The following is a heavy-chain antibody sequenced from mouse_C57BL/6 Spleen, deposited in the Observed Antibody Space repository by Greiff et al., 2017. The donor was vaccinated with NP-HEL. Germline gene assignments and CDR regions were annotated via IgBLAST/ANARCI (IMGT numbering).Heavy chain of an antibody. J-gene: IGHJ1*03. CDR1: GYAFSSYW. V-gene: IGHV1-80*01. Sequence: QVQLQQSGAELVKPGASVKISCKASGYAFSSYWMNWVKQRPGKGLEWIGQIYPGDGDTNYNGKFKGKATLTEDKSSSTAYMQLSSLTSEDSAVYFCARRREGFPWYFDVWGTGTTVTVSS. CDR2: IYPGDGDT. CDR3: ARRREGFPWYFDV.